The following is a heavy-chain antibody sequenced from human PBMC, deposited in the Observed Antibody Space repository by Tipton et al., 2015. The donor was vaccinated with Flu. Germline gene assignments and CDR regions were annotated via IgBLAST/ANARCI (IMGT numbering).Heavy chain of an antibody. V-gene: IGHV5-51*03. CDR1: GYTFSNYW. J-gene: IGHJ4*02. D-gene: IGHD6-19*01. Sequence: VQLVQSGAEVKKPGESLKISCKGSGYTFSNYWIGWVRQMPGKGLEWMGIIYPGDSDAKYSPSLRGQVTMSADKSINTTFLQWNSLKASDTAMYYCVRLLMSSGWSHGGQGSLVTVSS. CDR3: VRLLMSSGWSH. CDR2: IYPGDSDA.